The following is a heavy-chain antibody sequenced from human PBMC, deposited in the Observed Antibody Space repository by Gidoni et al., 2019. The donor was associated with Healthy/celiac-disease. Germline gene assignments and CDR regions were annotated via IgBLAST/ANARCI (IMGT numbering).Heavy chain of an antibody. Sequence: QLQLQESGPGLVKPSETLSLTCTVSGGSISSSSYYWGWIRQPPGKGLEWIGSIYYSGSTYYNPSLKSRVTISVDTSKNQFSLKLSSVTAADTAVYYCARLNTGYSSGWYLDYWGQGTLVTVSS. D-gene: IGHD6-19*01. CDR2: IYYSGST. CDR3: ARLNTGYSSGWYLDY. J-gene: IGHJ4*02. V-gene: IGHV4-39*01. CDR1: GGSISSSSYY.